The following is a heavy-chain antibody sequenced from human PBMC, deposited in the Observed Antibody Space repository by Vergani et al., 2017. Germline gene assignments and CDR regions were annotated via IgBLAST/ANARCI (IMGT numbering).Heavy chain of an antibody. V-gene: IGHV3-23*01. Sequence: EVHLLESGGGQVEAGGSLRLSCVASGFTFSNSAMSWVRQTSGKGLEWVSAISGHGDRTYYADSVKGRLTISRDNYKNTVFLQLHSLRAEDTAIYYCVKEKIDLGSYYFDSWGHGILVTVSS. CDR1: GFTFSNSA. CDR3: VKEKIDLGSYYFDS. D-gene: IGHD2/OR15-2a*01. J-gene: IGHJ4*01. CDR2: ISGHGDRT.